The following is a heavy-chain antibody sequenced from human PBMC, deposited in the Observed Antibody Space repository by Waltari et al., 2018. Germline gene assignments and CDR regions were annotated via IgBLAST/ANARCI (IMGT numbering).Heavy chain of an antibody. CDR2: IIHIFGTA. J-gene: IGHJ6*02. V-gene: IGHV1-69*08. CDR3: ARDRELLGYGMDV. D-gene: IGHD1-26*01. CDR1: GGTFSSYA. Sequence: QVQLVQSGAEVKKPGSSVKVSCKASGGTFSSYAISWVRQAPGQGLEWMGRIIHIFGTANYAQKCQGRVTITADKSTSTAYMELSSLRSEDTAVYYCARDRELLGYGMDVWGQGTTVTVSS.